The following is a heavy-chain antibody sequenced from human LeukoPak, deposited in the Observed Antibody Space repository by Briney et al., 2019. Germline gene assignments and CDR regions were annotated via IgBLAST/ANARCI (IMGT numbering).Heavy chain of an antibody. CDR1: GFTFSSYA. J-gene: IGHJ6*04. CDR3: ARDPARYCSGGSCYQTYYYYGMDV. CDR2: LSYEGSNK. D-gene: IGHD2-15*01. Sequence: GGSLSLSYAASGFTFSSYAMHWVRQAPGKGLEWVLVLSYEGSNKYYADSVKGRFTISRDNSKNTLYLQMNSLRAEDTAVYYCARDPARYCSGGSCYQTYYYYGMDVWGKGTTVTVSS. V-gene: IGHV3-30*04.